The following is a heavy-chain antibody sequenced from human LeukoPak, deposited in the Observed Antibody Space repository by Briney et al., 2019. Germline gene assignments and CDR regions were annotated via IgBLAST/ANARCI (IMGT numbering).Heavy chain of an antibody. CDR2: IYYSGNT. D-gene: IGHD6-19*01. J-gene: IGHJ5*02. CDR3: ARRGGIHSSGWYRGDWFDP. Sequence: PSETLSLTCTVSGDSISSYNYFWGWIRQPPGKGLEWIGSIYYSGNTYYNPSLKSRVTISADTSKNQFSLKVTSVTAADTAVYYCARRGGIHSSGWYRGDWFDPWGQGTLVTVSS. V-gene: IGHV4-39*01. CDR1: GDSISSYNYF.